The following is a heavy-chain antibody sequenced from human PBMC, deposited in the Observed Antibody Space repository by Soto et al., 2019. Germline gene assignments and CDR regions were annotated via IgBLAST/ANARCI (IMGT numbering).Heavy chain of an antibody. D-gene: IGHD6-13*01. J-gene: IGHJ1*01. CDR1: GFTFDDYA. CDR2: INWNSGSI. CDR3: VKDESINWYSGHFRX. V-gene: IGHV3-9*01. Sequence: GGSLRLSFAASGFTFDDYAIHWVRQVPGKGLKWVSCINWNSGSIGYVYSVKVRFAISRDNAKNSLHLQMNSLSAEDTAFYYCVKDESINWYSGHFRXWGQVTMVTVSX.